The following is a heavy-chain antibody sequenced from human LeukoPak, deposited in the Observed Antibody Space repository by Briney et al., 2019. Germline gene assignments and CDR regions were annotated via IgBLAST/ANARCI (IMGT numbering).Heavy chain of an antibody. CDR3: AKGPSYYYDSSGYEFDY. J-gene: IGHJ4*02. D-gene: IGHD3-22*01. CDR1: GFTFDDYA. Sequence: GGSLRLSCAASGFTFDDYAMHWVRQAPGKGLEWVSGISWNSGSIGYADSVKGRFTTSRDNAKNSLYLQMNSLRAEDMALYYCAKGPSYYYDSSGYEFDYWGQGTLVTVSS. CDR2: ISWNSGSI. V-gene: IGHV3-9*03.